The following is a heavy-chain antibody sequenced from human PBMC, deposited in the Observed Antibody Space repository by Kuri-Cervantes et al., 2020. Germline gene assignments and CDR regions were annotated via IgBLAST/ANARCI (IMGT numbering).Heavy chain of an antibody. J-gene: IGHJ6*02. CDR3: ARSAMVRGVWIWDGMDV. CDR1: GFTFGSYT. V-gene: IGHV3-21*01. Sequence: GESLKISCAASGFTFGSYTMNWVRQAPGKGLEWVSSISSSSYIYYADSVKGRFTISRDNAKNSLYLQMNSLRAEDTAVYYCARSAMVRGVWIWDGMDVWGQGTTVTVSS. D-gene: IGHD3-10*01. CDR2: ISSSSYI.